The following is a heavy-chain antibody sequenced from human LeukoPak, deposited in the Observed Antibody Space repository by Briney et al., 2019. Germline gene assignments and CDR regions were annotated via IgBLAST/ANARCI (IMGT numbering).Heavy chain of an antibody. V-gene: IGHV4-59*06. CDR1: GFTFSSYS. J-gene: IGHJ3*02. CDR3: ARRMACGGGCPGAFDI. CDR2: IYYSGST. Sequence: PGGSLRLSCAASGFTFSSYSMNWVRQAPGKGLEWIGYIYYSGSTYYNPSLKSRVTISVDTSKNQFSLKLSSVTAADTAVYYCARRMACGGGCPGAFDIWGQGTMVTVSS. D-gene: IGHD2-21*02.